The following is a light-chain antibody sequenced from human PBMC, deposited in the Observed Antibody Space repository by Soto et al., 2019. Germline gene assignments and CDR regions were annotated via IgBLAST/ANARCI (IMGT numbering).Light chain of an antibody. CDR3: SSYTSSDTLV. V-gene: IGLV2-14*01. CDR1: SNDVGGYNY. Sequence: QSALTQPASVSGSPGQSITISCTGTSNDVGGYNYVSWYQQHPGKAPKLLIYEVTHRPSGVSNRFSGSKSGNTASLTISGLQAEDEADYYCSSYTSSDTLVFGTGTKLTVL. J-gene: IGLJ1*01. CDR2: EVT.